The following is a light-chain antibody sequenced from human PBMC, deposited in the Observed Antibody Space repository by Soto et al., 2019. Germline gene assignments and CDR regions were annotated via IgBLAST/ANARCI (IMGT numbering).Light chain of an antibody. CDR2: LGS. J-gene: IGKJ2*01. V-gene: IGKV2-28*01. CDR3: MQALQTPLYT. Sequence: DIVMTQSPLSLPVTPGEPASISCRSSQSLLHRNGYNYLDWYLQRPGQSPQLLIYLGSNRASGVPDRFSGSGSGTDFTLKISRVEAKDVGVYYCMQALQTPLYTFGQGTRLEIK. CDR1: QSLLHRNGYNY.